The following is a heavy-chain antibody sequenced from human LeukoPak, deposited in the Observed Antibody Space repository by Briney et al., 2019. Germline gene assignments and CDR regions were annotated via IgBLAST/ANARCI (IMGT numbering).Heavy chain of an antibody. CDR3: ARVVDSGSYYPFDY. D-gene: IGHD1-26*01. J-gene: IGHJ4*02. V-gene: IGHV3-20*04. CDR1: GFTVSTTY. CDR2: INWNGGST. Sequence: GGSLRLSCAASGFTVSTTYMSWVRQAPGKGLEWVSGINWNGGSTGYADSVKGRFTISRDNAKNSLYLQMNSLRAEDTALYYCARVVDSGSYYPFDYWGQGTLVTVSS.